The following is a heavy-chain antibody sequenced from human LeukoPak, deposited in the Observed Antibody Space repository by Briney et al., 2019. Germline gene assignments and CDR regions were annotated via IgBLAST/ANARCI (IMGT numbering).Heavy chain of an antibody. J-gene: IGHJ4*02. D-gene: IGHD1-1*01. CDR2: IKSKTDGGTT. CDR1: GFTFSNAW. CDR3: TSDRVRDGFDY. V-gene: IGHV3-15*01. Sequence: PGGSLRLSCAASGFTFSNAWMSWVRQAPGKGLEWVGRIKSKTDGGTTDYAAPVKGRFTISRDDSKNTLYLQMNSLKTEDTAVYYCTSDRVRDGFDYWGRGTLVTVSS.